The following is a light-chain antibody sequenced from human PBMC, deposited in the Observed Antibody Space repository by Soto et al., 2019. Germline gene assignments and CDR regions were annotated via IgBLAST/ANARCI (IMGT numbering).Light chain of an antibody. CDR1: QSLVYSDGNTY. Sequence: DVVMTQSPLSLPVTLGQPASISCRSSQSLVYSDGNTYLNWFHQRPGQSPRRLIYKVSERDSGVPDRFCGSGSGTDLTLKISRVEADDVGIYYCMQGTHWPLTFGGGTKVEI. CDR2: KVS. CDR3: MQGTHWPLT. V-gene: IGKV2-30*01. J-gene: IGKJ4*01.